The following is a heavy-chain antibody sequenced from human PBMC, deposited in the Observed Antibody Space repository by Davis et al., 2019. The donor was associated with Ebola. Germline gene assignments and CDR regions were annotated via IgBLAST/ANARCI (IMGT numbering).Heavy chain of an antibody. V-gene: IGHV1-69*06. CDR1: GGTFSSYA. Sequence: SVKVSCQASGGTFSSYAISWVRQAPGQGLEWMGGIIPIFGTAHYAQKFQGRVTITADKSTSTAYMELSSLRSEDTAVYYCATRDGIPHSHSSSWPRLYYYYGMDVWGQGTTVTVSS. J-gene: IGHJ6*02. CDR2: IIPIFGTA. CDR3: ATRDGIPHSHSSSWPRLYYYYGMDV. D-gene: IGHD6-13*01.